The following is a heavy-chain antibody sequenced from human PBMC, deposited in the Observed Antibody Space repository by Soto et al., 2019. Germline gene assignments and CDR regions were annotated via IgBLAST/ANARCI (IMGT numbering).Heavy chain of an antibody. CDR2: INQDGSVK. Sequence: DVQLVESGGGLVQPGGSLRLSCTGSGFTINTYWVNWVRQAPGKGLEWVANINQDGSVKHYVDSVRGRFTISRDNAKDSVYLQMNSLRAEDRAIYYCARALASAASFWGQGTLVTVSS. V-gene: IGHV3-7*03. D-gene: IGHD6-13*01. CDR3: ARALASAASF. J-gene: IGHJ4*02. CDR1: GFTINTYW.